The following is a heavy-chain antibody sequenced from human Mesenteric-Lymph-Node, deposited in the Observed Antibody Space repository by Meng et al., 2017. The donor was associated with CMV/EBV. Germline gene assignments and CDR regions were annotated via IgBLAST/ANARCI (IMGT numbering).Heavy chain of an antibody. CDR1: GFSFSDYY. J-gene: IGHJ6*02. D-gene: IGHD3-10*01. Sequence: GESLKISCRGSGFSFSDYYMIWFRQAPGRGLEWISYIDQSGNPVHYADSVKGRFTISRDNAKKSLHLQMNSLRAEDTAVYYCARGGAASFGWGPDHLGLDVWGQGTAVTVSS. CDR3: ARGGAASFGWGPDHLGLDV. CDR2: IDQSGNPV. V-gene: IGHV3-11*01.